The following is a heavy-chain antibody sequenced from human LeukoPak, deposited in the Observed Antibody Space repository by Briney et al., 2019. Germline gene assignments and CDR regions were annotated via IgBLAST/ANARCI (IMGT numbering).Heavy chain of an antibody. CDR2: ISSSGSTI. J-gene: IGHJ3*02. D-gene: IGHD1-26*01. CDR1: GFTFSSYE. CDR3: AKDNLWDDAFDI. Sequence: GGSLRLSCAASGFTFSSYEMNWVRQAPGKGLEWVSYISSSGSTIYYADAVKGRFTISRDNSKNTLYLQMNSLRVEDTAIYYCAKDNLWDDAFDIWGQGTMVTVSS. V-gene: IGHV3-48*03.